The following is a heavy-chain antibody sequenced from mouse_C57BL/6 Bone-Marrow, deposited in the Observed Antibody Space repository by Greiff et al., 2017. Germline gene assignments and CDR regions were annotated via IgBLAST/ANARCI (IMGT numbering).Heavy chain of an antibody. V-gene: IGHV5-4*03. Sequence: VKLMESGGGLVKPGGSLKLSCAASGFTFSSYAMSWVRQTPEKRLEWVATISDGGSYTYYPDNVKGRFTISRDNAKNNLYLQMSHLKSEDTAMYYWARGNGYYVAWFAYWGQGTLVTVSA. J-gene: IGHJ3*01. CDR2: ISDGGSYT. D-gene: IGHD2-3*01. CDR3: ARGNGYYVAWFAY. CDR1: GFTFSSYA.